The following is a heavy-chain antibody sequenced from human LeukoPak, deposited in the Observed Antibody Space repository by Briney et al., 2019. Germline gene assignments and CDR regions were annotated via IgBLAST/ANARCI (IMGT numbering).Heavy chain of an antibody. Sequence: GGSLRLSCAASGFTFSSYSMNWVRQAPGKGLEWVSYISSSSSTIYYADSVKGRFTISRDNAKNPLYLQMNSLRAEDTAVYYCASLRDFWSGRPFDYWGQGTLVTVSS. J-gene: IGHJ4*02. CDR1: GFTFSSYS. D-gene: IGHD3-3*01. CDR3: ASLRDFWSGRPFDY. CDR2: ISSSSSTI. V-gene: IGHV3-48*01.